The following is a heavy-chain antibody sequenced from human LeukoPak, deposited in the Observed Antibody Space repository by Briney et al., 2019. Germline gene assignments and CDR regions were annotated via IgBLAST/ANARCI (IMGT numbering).Heavy chain of an antibody. CDR1: GFTFSSYA. J-gene: IGHJ6*03. V-gene: IGHV3-30*04. Sequence: GGSLRLSCAASGFTFSSYAMHWVRQAPGKGLEWVAVISYDGSNKYYADSVKGRFTISRDNSKNTLYLQMNSLRAEDTAVYYCAKDRSGSHYYYYYMDVWGKGTTVTVSS. D-gene: IGHD3-22*01. CDR2: ISYDGSNK. CDR3: AKDRSGSHYYYYYMDV.